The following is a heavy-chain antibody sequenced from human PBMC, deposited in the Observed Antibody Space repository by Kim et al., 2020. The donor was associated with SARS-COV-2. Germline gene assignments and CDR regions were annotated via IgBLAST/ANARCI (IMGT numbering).Heavy chain of an antibody. CDR1: GGSISSYY. CDR2: IYYSGST. J-gene: IGHJ5*02. Sequence: SETLSLTCTVSGGSISSYYWSWIRQPPGKGLEWIGYIYYSGSTNYNPSLKSRVTISVDTSKNQFSLKLSSVTAADTAVYYCARQNYHVDRVGGWFDPWGQGTLVTVSS. CDR3: ARQNYHVDRVGGWFDP. V-gene: IGHV4-59*08. D-gene: IGHD3-16*01.